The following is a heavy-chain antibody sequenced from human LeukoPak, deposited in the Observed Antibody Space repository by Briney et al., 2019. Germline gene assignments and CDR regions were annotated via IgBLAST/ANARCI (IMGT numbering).Heavy chain of an antibody. Sequence: SETLSLTCAVYGGSFSGYYWSWIRQPPGKGLEWIGEINHSGSTNYNPSLKSRVTISVDTSKNQFSLKLSSVTAADTAVYYCARHSKWRILKPVFDYWGQGTLVTVSS. CDR1: GGSFSGYY. CDR3: ARHSKWRILKPVFDY. V-gene: IGHV4-34*01. J-gene: IGHJ4*02. CDR2: INHSGST. D-gene: IGHD4-11*01.